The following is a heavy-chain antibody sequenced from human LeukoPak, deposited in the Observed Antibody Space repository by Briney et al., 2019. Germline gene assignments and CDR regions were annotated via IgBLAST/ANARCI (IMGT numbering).Heavy chain of an antibody. J-gene: IGHJ3*02. CDR1: GFTFSSYG. V-gene: IGHV3-33*01. CDR2: IWYDGSNK. D-gene: IGHD2-15*01. Sequence: PGGSLRLSCAASGFTFSSYGMHWVRQAPGKGLEWVAVIWYDGSNKYYADSVKGRFTISRDNSKNTLYLQMNSLRAEDTAVYYCARLGYCSGGSCSNDAFDIWGQGTMVTVSS. CDR3: ARLGYCSGGSCSNDAFDI.